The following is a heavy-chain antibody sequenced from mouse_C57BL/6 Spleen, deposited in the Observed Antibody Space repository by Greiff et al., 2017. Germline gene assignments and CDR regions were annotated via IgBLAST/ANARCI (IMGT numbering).Heavy chain of an antibody. J-gene: IGHJ3*01. CDR2: ISDGGSYT. V-gene: IGHV5-4*01. CDR1: GFTFSSYA. CDR3: ARDGGIAY. Sequence: EVQVVESGGGLVKPGGSLKLSCAASGFTFSSYAMSWVRQTPEKRLEWVATISDGGSYTYYPDNVKGRFTISRDNAKNNLYLQMSHLKSEDTAMYYCARDGGIAYWGQGTLVTVSA.